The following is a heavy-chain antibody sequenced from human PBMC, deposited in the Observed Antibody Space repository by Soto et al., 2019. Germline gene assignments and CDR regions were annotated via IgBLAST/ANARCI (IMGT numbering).Heavy chain of an antibody. CDR3: AKETDFWSGYYFDY. J-gene: IGHJ4*02. CDR2: ISYDGSNK. D-gene: IGHD3-3*01. V-gene: IGHV3-30*18. CDR1: GFTFSSYG. Sequence: PGGSLRLSCAASGFTFSSYGMHWARQAPGKGLEWVAVISYDGSNKYYADSVKGRFTISRDNSKNTLYLQMNSLRAEDTAVYYCAKETDFWSGYYFDYWGQGTLVTVSS.